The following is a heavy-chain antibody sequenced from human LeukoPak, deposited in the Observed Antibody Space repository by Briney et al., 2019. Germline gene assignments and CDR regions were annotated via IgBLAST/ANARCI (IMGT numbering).Heavy chain of an antibody. Sequence: GGSLRLSCAASGFTFSSCWMHWVRQAPGKGLVWVSRFNSDGSITNYTDSVKGRFTISRDNAKNSLYLQMNSLRAEDTAVYYCARDIYYDSSGYYGSVYWGQGTLVTVSS. CDR3: ARDIYYDSSGYYGSVY. CDR1: GFTFSSCW. V-gene: IGHV3-74*01. J-gene: IGHJ4*02. D-gene: IGHD3-22*01. CDR2: FNSDGSIT.